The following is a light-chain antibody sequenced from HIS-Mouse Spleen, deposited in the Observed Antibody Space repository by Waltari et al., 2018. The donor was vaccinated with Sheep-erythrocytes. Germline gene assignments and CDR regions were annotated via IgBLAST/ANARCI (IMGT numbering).Light chain of an antibody. V-gene: IGLV1-44*01. J-gene: IGLJ3*02. CDR1: LYNNGITP. CDR2: SNN. Sequence: QSVLTQPPSASGTPGPRVSISCSGSLYNNGITPVTWYHQHPGKAPKLLIYSNNQRPSGVPDRFSGSKSGTSASLAISGLQSEDEADYYCAAWDDSLNGPVFGGGTKLTVL. CDR3: AAWDDSLNGPV.